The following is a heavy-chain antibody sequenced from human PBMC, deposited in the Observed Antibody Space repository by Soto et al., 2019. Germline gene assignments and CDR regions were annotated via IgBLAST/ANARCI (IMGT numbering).Heavy chain of an antibody. CDR1: GFTFSSYW. V-gene: IGHV3-7*01. Sequence: EVQLVESGGGLVQPGGSLRLSCAASGFTFSSYWMSWVRQAPGKGLEWVANIKQDGSEKYYVDSVKGRFTISRDNAKNALYLQMNGLRAEYTAVYYCARCIVVVPPASYDFWSGPTFDYWGQGTLVTVSS. J-gene: IGHJ4*02. CDR2: IKQDGSEK. D-gene: IGHD2-2*01. CDR3: ARCIVVVPPASYDFWSGPTFDY.